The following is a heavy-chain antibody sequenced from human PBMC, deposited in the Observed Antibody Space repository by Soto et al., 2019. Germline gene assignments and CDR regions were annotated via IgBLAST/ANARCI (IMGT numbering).Heavy chain of an antibody. J-gene: IGHJ4*02. D-gene: IGHD1-26*01. V-gene: IGHV4-34*01. CDR2: INHSGST. CDR1: GGSFSGYY. Sequence: PSETLSLTCAVYGGSFSGYYWSWIRQPPGKGLEWIGEINHSGSTNYNPSLKSRVTISVDTSKNQFSLKLSSATAADTAVYYCATSPVGDYWGQGTQVTVSS. CDR3: ATSPVGDY.